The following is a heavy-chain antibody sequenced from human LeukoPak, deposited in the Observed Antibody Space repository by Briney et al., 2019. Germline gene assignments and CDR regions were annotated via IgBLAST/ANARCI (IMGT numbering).Heavy chain of an antibody. V-gene: IGHV3-53*04. CDR2: IYSGGNT. CDR3: ARDLTMSS. Sequence: TGGSLRLSCAASGFTVSSNYMSWVRQAPGKGLEWVSVIYSGGNTYYADSVKGRFTISRHNSKHTLFLQMNSLRAEDTAVYYCARDLTMSSWGQGTLVTVSS. CDR1: GFTVSSNY. J-gene: IGHJ5*02.